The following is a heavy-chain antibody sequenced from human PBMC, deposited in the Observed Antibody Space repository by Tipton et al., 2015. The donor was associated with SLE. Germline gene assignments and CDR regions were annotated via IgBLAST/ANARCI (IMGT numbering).Heavy chain of an antibody. D-gene: IGHD6-13*01. V-gene: IGHV4-39*07. J-gene: IGHJ4*02. CDR2: VYDSGIT. Sequence: TLSLTCIVSGASISSRAYYWGCIRQSPGKGLEWIGSVYDSGITYYSPSLRSRVTISVDTSNNQFSLELSSVTAADTAVYYCALSMTAASGRVDDWGQGILVTVS. CDR3: ALSMTAASGRVDD. CDR1: GASISSRAYY.